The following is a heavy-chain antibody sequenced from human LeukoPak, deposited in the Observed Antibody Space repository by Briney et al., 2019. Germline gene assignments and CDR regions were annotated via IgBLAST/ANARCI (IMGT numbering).Heavy chain of an antibody. CDR1: GYTFTSYY. J-gene: IGHJ4*02. V-gene: IGHV1-46*01. CDR3: ARDPHPPSSGWYRGYRRYFDY. CDR2: INPSGGST. Sequence: GASVKVSCKASGYTFTSYYMHWVRQAPGQELEWMGIINPSGGSTSYAQKFQGRVTMTRDTSTSTVYMELSSLRSEDTAVYYCARDPHPPSSGWYRGYRRYFDYWGQGTLVTVSS. D-gene: IGHD6-19*01.